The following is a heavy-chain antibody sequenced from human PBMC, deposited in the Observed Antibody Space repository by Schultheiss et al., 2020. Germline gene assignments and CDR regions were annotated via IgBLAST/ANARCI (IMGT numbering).Heavy chain of an antibody. V-gene: IGHV3-30*03. Sequence: GGSLRLSCAASGFTFTSYGMHWVRQAPGKGLEWVAVISYDGSSKYYADSVEGRFTISRDNSKNTLYLQMNSLRAEDTAVYYCARQGVIAAHKIWFDPWGQGTLVTVSS. J-gene: IGHJ5*02. CDR3: ARQGVIAAHKIWFDP. D-gene: IGHD6-6*01. CDR1: GFTFTSYG. CDR2: ISYDGSSK.